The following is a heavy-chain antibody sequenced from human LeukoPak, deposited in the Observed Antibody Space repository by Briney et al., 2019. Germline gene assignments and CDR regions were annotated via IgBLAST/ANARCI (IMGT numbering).Heavy chain of an antibody. D-gene: IGHD6-13*01. V-gene: IGHV3-48*04. CDR3: ARDYTTAAAGTDY. CDR1: GFTTHYW. CDR2: ISSITGTK. J-gene: IGHJ4*02. Sequence: GGSLRLSCTASGFTTHYWLNWVRQAPGTGLEWVSYISSITGTKYYADSVKGRFTISRDNAKNSLYLQMNSLRVEDTAVYYCARDYTTAAAGTDYWGQGTLVTVSS.